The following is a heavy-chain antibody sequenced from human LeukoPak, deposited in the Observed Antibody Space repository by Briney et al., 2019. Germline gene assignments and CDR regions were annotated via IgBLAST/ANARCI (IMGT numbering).Heavy chain of an antibody. V-gene: IGHV1-8*01. CDR1: GYTFTSYD. J-gene: IGHJ3*02. CDR2: MNPNSGNT. D-gene: IGHD3-22*01. CDR3: ARAMIGGGAFDI. Sequence: ASVKVSCKASGYTFTSYDINWVRQATGQGLEWMGWMNPNSGNTGYAQKFQGRVTMTRNTSISTAYMELSCLRSEDTAVYYCARAMIGGGAFDIWRQGTMVTDSS.